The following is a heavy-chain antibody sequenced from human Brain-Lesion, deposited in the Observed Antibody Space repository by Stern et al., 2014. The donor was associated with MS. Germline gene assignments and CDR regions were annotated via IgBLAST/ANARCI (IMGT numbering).Heavy chain of an antibody. CDR1: GFTFSQAW. CDR3: VAGAQLWL. J-gene: IGHJ4*02. Sequence: EVQLVESGGGLVKSGGSLRLSCAASGFTFSQAWMGWVRQVPGKGLEWVGHIKSRTDGGTANYAASVKDGFTVSRDNSANMLYLQMNSLTIEDTAVYYCVAGAQLWLWGQGTLVTVSS. CDR2: IKSRTDGGTA. D-gene: IGHD1-1*01. V-gene: IGHV3-15*01.